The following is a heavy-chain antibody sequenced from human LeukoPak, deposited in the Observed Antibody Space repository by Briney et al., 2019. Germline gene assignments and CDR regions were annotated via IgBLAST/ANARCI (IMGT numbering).Heavy chain of an antibody. Sequence: ASVKVSCKVSGYTLTELSMHWVRQAPGKGLEWLGGFDPEDGETIYAQKFQGRVTMTEDTSTDTAYMELSSLRSEDTAVYYCATPHYYDFWSGYYYWGQGTLVTVSS. CDR2: FDPEDGET. D-gene: IGHD3-3*01. V-gene: IGHV1-24*01. CDR1: GYTLTELS. CDR3: ATPHYYDFWSGYYY. J-gene: IGHJ4*02.